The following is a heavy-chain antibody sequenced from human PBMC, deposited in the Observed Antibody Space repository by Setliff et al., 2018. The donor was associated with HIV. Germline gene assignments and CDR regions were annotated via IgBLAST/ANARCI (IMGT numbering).Heavy chain of an antibody. J-gene: IGHJ3*02. Sequence: NPSETLSLTCTVSGGSISSRNYYWAWIRQPPGKGLEWIGTIYYSGTTHYNPSLNSRVIISVDTSKNQFSLRLNSVTAADTAVYYCARHSLGNIGDYIRNGAIDIWGQGTVVTVSS. D-gene: IGHD4-17*01. CDR3: ARHSLGNIGDYIRNGAIDI. CDR2: IYYSGTT. CDR1: GGSISSRNYY. V-gene: IGHV4-39*01.